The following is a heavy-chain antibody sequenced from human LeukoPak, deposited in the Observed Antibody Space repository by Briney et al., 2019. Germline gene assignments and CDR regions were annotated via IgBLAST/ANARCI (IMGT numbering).Heavy chain of an antibody. V-gene: IGHV3-21*01. Sequence: GGSLRLSCAASGFTFSSYSMNWVRQAPGKGLEWVSSISSSSSYIYYADSVKGRFTISRDNAKNSLYLQMNSLRAEDTAVYYCARDVGGITMIVVANRGDWFDPWGQGTLVTVSS. CDR2: ISSSSSYI. CDR1: GFTFSSYS. CDR3: ARDVGGITMIVVANRGDWFDP. D-gene: IGHD3-22*01. J-gene: IGHJ5*02.